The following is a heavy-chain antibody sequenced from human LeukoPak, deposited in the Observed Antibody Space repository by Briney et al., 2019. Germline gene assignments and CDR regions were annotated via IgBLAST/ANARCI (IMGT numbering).Heavy chain of an antibody. CDR3: ARDLAGPPQEAFDI. CDR1: GFTFSSYW. V-gene: IGHV3-7*01. CDR2: IKKDGSEK. J-gene: IGHJ3*02. Sequence: GGSLRLSCAASGFTFSSYWMNWVRQVPGKGLEWVANIKKDGSEKYYEDSVKGRFTISRDNTRKSLYLQMNTLRAEDTAVYYCARDLAGPPQEAFDIWGQGTMVTVSS.